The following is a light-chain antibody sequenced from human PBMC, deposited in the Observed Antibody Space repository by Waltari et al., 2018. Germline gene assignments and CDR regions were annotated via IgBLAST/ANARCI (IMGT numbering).Light chain of an antibody. CDR2: GAS. CDR3: QHYLRLPVT. V-gene: IGKV3-20*01. Sequence: CRASQSVSRALAWYQQKPGQAPRLRIYGASTRATGIPDRFSGSGSGTDFSLTISRLEPDDFAVYYCQHYLRLPVTFGQGTTVEI. CDR1: QSVSRA. J-gene: IGKJ1*01.